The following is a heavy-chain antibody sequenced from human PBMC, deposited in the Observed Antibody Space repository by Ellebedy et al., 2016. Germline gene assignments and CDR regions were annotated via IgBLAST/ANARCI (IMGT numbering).Heavy chain of an antibody. CDR3: ARGTHFIMITFGGAIVTYFDY. V-gene: IGHV3-7*01. D-gene: IGHD3-16*02. J-gene: IGHJ4*02. Sequence: GGSLRLSCAASGFTFSSYWMSWVRQAPGKGLEWVANIKQDGSEKYYVDSVKGRFTISRDNAKNSLYLQMNSLRAEDTAVYYCARGTHFIMITFGGAIVTYFDYWGQGTLVTVSS. CDR1: GFTFSSYW. CDR2: IKQDGSEK.